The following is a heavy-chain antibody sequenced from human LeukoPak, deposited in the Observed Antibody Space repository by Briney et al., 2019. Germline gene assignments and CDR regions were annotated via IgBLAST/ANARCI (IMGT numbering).Heavy chain of an antibody. CDR1: GFTFNSYA. CDR2: IWYDGTNK. D-gene: IGHD3-9*01. Sequence: GGSLRLSCAASGFTFNSYAMHWVRQAPGKGLEWVAVIWYDGTNKYYTDSVKGRFTISRDNSKNTVYLQMNRLRAEDTAVYYCASDILTGYNETNFWGQGTLVTVSS. CDR3: ASDILTGYNETNF. J-gene: IGHJ4*02. V-gene: IGHV3-33*01.